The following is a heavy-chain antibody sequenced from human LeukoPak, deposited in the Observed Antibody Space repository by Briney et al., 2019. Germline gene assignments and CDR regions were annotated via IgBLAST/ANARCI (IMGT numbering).Heavy chain of an antibody. V-gene: IGHV1-69*05. J-gene: IGHJ4*02. D-gene: IGHD6-19*01. CDR3: ARPLSSGWTFDFDY. CDR2: IIPIFGTA. CDR1: GGTFSSYA. Sequence: SVKVSCKASGGTFSSYAISWVRQAPGQGLEWMGGIIPIFGTANYAQKFQGRVTITTDGSTSTAYMELSSLRSEDTAVYYCARPLSSGWTFDFDYWGQGTLVTVSS.